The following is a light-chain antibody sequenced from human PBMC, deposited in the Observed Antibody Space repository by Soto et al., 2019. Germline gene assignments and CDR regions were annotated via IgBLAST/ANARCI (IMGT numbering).Light chain of an antibody. Sequence: DIQMTQSPSSLSASVGDRVTITCQASQDIYNYLNWYQQKPGQAPKILISDASNLETGVPSRFSGGGSGTDFTFTISSLQPEDIATYYCQHYDDLPMYTFGQGTKLEIK. J-gene: IGKJ2*01. CDR1: QDIYNY. CDR2: DAS. CDR3: QHYDDLPMYT. V-gene: IGKV1-33*01.